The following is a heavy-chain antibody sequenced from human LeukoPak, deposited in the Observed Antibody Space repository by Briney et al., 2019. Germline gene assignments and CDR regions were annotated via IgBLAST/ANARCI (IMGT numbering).Heavy chain of an antibody. CDR3: ARDLGRYGDYPPGNGMDV. J-gene: IGHJ6*02. V-gene: IGHV4-59*13. CDR2: FYYSGST. D-gene: IGHD4-17*01. CDR1: GGSISSYY. Sequence: SETLSLTCTVSGGSISSYYWSWIRQPPGKGLEWMGIFYYSGSTNYNPSLKSRVTISVDTSKNQFSLKLSSVTAADTAVYYCARDLGRYGDYPPGNGMDVWGQGTTVTVSS.